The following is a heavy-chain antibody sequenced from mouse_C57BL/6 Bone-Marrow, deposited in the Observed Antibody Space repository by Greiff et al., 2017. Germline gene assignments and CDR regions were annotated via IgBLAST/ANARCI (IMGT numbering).Heavy chain of an antibody. D-gene: IGHD2-3*01. CDR1: GYAFSSSW. V-gene: IGHV1-82*01. CDR2: IYPGDGDT. Sequence: QVQLQQSGPELVKPGASVKISRKASGYAFSSSWMNWVKQRPGKGLEWIGRIYPGDGDTNYNGKFKGKATLTADKSSSTAYMQLSSLTSEDSAVYFCARFPDGYYVYFAYWGQGTLVTVSA. CDR3: ARFPDGYYVYFAY. J-gene: IGHJ3*01.